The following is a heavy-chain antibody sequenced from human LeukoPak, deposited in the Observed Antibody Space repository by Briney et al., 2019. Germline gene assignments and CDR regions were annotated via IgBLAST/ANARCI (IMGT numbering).Heavy chain of an antibody. D-gene: IGHD1/OR15-1a*01. CDR2: ISGSGANT. V-gene: IGHV3-23*01. CDR3: AKLGGPYSRNNAGLNYMDV. J-gene: IGHJ6*03. CDR1: GFIFSSYA. Sequence: PGGSLRLSCAASGFIFSSYAMTWVRQAPGKGLERVSAISGSGANTYYADSVKGRFTISRDNSKDTLYLQMNSLRAEDTAIYYCAKLGGPYSRNNAGLNYMDVWGKGTTFTVSS.